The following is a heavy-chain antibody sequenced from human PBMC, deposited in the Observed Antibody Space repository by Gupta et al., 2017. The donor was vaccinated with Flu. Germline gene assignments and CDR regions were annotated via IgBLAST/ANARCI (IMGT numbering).Heavy chain of an antibody. D-gene: IGHD2-2*03. CDR2: IYTNETT. J-gene: IGHJ5*02. Sequence: TVSGGPIGSNYGSWIRQPAGKGLEWIGRIYTNETTNYNRSLKRRVTMSVDKSKNQFSLKLSSVTAADTAMYECARVDIKKGWFDPWGQGILGTVSS. CDR1: GGPIGSNY. CDR3: ARVDIKKGWFDP. V-gene: IGHV4-4*07.